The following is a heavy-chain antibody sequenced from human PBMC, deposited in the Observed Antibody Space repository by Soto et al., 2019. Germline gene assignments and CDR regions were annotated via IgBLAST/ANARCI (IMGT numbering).Heavy chain of an antibody. V-gene: IGHV4-4*07. CDR1: GGSISSYY. Sequence: SEPLFLTCTVSGGSISSYYWSWIRQPAGQGLEWIGRLYTSGSTNYNPSLKRRVTMSVDTSKNQFSLKLSSVTAADTAVYYCAREEGDGWPFDYWGQGTLVTVSS. CDR2: LYTSGST. CDR3: AREEGDGWPFDY. D-gene: IGHD6-19*01. J-gene: IGHJ4*02.